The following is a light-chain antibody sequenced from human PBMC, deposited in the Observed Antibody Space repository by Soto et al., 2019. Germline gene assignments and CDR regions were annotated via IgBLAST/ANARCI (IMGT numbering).Light chain of an antibody. V-gene: IGKV1-39*01. CDR1: QIISSY. Sequence: DIQMTQSPSSLSASVGDRVTITCRASQIISSYLNWYQQKPGKAPKLLIYAASSLQSGVPSRFSGSGSGTDFTLTISSLQPEDFATYYCQQSSSTPPTFGQGTKLEMK. CDR2: AAS. CDR3: QQSSSTPPT. J-gene: IGKJ2*01.